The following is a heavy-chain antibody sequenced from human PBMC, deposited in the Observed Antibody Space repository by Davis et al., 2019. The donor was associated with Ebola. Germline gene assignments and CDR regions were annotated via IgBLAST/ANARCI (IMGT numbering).Heavy chain of an antibody. CDR2: ISGSGGST. J-gene: IGHJ6*03. CDR1: GFTFSSYA. CDR3: AKTPGYQLLGRYYYMDV. V-gene: IGHV3-23*01. Sequence: PGGSLRLSCAASGFTFSSYAMSWVRQAPGKGLEWVSAISGSGGSTYYADSVKGRFTISRDNSKNTLYLQMNSLRAEDTAVYYCAKTPGYQLLGRYYYMDVWGKGTTVTVSS. D-gene: IGHD2-2*01.